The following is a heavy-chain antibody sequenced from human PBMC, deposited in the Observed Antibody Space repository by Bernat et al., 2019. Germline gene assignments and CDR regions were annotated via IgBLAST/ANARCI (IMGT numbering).Heavy chain of an antibody. J-gene: IGHJ4*02. CDR1: GFIVSSNY. CDR2: IYSDGST. CDR3: ARGGSSGWGPFDY. D-gene: IGHD6-19*01. Sequence: EVQLVESGGGLIQPGGSLRLSCAASGFIVSSNYMNWVRQAPGKGLEWVSIIYSDGSTYYADSVKGRFTISRDNSKNTLYLQMNSLRAEDTAVYYCARGGSSGWGPFDYWGQGTQVTVSS. V-gene: IGHV3-53*01.